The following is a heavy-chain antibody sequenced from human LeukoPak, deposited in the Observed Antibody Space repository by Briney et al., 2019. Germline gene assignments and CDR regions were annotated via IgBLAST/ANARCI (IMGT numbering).Heavy chain of an antibody. CDR3: ARDLDVGDY. J-gene: IGHJ4*02. V-gene: IGHV1-18*01. CDR1: GGTFSSYA. Sequence: GASVKVSCKASGGTFSSYAINWVRQAPGQGLEWMGWISAYNGNTNYAQKLQGRVTMTTDTSTSTAYMGLRSLGSDDTAVYYCARDLDVGDYWGQGTLVTVSS. CDR2: ISAYNGNT. D-gene: IGHD1-1*01.